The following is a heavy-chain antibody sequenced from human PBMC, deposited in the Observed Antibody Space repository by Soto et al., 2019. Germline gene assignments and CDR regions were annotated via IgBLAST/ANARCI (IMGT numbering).Heavy chain of an antibody. CDR3: ARDLFYGSGSYYYYMDV. CDR2: INAGNGNT. J-gene: IGHJ6*03. D-gene: IGHD3-10*01. CDR1: GYTFTSYA. Sequence: QVQLVQSGAEVKKPGASVKVSCKASGYTFTSYAMHWVRQAPGQRLEWMGWINAGNGNTKYSQKFQGRVTITRDTSASTAYMELSSLRSEDTAVYYCARDLFYGSGSYYYYMDVWGKGTTVTVSS. V-gene: IGHV1-3*01.